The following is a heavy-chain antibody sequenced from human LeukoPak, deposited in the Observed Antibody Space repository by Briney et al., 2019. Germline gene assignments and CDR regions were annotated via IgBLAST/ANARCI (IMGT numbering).Heavy chain of an antibody. CDR2: ISNDGSNK. CDR3: AREPRAGRRYFDL. J-gene: IGHJ2*01. CDR1: GFTFSSYA. Sequence: LPGGSLRLSCAASGFTFSSYAMHWVRQAPGKGLEWVAAISNDGSNKNYADFVKGRFTISRDNSKNTLYLQMNSLRAEDTAVYYCAREPRAGRRYFDLWGRGTLVTVSS. V-gene: IGHV3-30-3*01.